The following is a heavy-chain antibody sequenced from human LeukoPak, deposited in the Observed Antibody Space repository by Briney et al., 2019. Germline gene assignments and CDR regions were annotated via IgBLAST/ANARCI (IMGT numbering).Heavy chain of an antibody. V-gene: IGHV3-30*18. Sequence: GSLRLSCAASGFISTDYGMHWVRQAPGKGLDWVAFMSYDGGNKYYADSVKGRFTISRDNSKNTPYLQMNTLRTEDTAVYYCAKVGRNYGDYNGWFDPWGQGTLVTVSS. CDR1: GFISTDYG. J-gene: IGHJ5*02. CDR2: MSYDGGNK. CDR3: AKVGRNYGDYNGWFDP. D-gene: IGHD4-17*01.